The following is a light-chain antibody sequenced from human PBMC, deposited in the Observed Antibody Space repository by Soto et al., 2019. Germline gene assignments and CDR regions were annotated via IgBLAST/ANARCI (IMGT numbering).Light chain of an antibody. CDR3: QHYSSSPPWT. CDR2: GAS. J-gene: IGKJ1*01. V-gene: IGKV3-20*01. CDR1: QSVSSRH. Sequence: IVLTQSPGTLSLSPGERATLSCRASQSVSSRHLAWYQQKPGQAPRLLIYGASSRATGSPARFSDSGSETDFTLTISRPEPEDFAVDYCQHYSSSPPWTFGQGTKVEIK.